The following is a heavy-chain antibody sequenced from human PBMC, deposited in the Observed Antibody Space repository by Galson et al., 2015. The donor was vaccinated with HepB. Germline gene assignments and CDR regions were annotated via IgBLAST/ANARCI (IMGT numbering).Heavy chain of an antibody. Sequence: SLRLSCAASGFTFSSYSMNWVRQAPGKGLEWVSSISSSSSYIYYADSVKGRFTISRDNAKNSLYLQMNSLRAEDTAVYYCAGDRYSSSWYLAGAGYWGQGTLVTVSS. CDR2: ISSSSSYI. V-gene: IGHV3-21*01. J-gene: IGHJ4*02. CDR1: GFTFSSYS. D-gene: IGHD6-13*01. CDR3: AGDRYSSSWYLAGAGY.